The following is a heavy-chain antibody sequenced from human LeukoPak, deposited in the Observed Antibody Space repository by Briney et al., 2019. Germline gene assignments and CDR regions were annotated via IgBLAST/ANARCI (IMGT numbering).Heavy chain of an antibody. J-gene: IGHJ4*02. CDR1: GFTVSSSY. D-gene: IGHD5-18*01. CDR3: ASAPNRWIQLWPPAH. CDR2: IYSGGST. V-gene: IGHV3-53*01. Sequence: GGSLRLSCAASGFTVSSSYMSWVRQAPGKGLEWVSVIYSGGSTYYADSVKGRFTISRDNSKNTLYLQMNSLRAEDTAVYYCASAPNRWIQLWPPAHWGQGTLVTVSS.